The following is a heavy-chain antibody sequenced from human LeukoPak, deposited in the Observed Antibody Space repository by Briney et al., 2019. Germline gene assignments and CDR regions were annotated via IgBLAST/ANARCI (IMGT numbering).Heavy chain of an antibody. CDR1: GFTFSSYG. CDR2: IRYDGSNK. J-gene: IGHJ6*03. CDR3: AKAYGDYSPYYYYMDV. Sequence: GGSLRLSCAASGFTFSSYGMHWVRQAPGKGLEWVAFIRYDGSNKYYADSVKGRFTISRDNSKKTLFLQMNSLRPEDTAVFYCAKAYGDYSPYYYYMDVWGKGTTVTVSS. V-gene: IGHV3-30*02. D-gene: IGHD4-17*01.